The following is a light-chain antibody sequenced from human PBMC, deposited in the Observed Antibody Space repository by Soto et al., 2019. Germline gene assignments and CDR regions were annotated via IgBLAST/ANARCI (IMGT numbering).Light chain of an antibody. J-gene: IGLJ3*02. Sequence: QSALTQAASVSGSPGQSITISCTGTSGDVGRYNLVSWYQQYPGKAPKLLIYEINKRPSGTSSRFSGSKSGYTASVTISGLQAEDEADYYCCSYAGESSLVFGSGTKLTVL. V-gene: IGLV2-23*02. CDR3: CSYAGESSLV. CDR2: EIN. CDR1: SGDVGRYNL.